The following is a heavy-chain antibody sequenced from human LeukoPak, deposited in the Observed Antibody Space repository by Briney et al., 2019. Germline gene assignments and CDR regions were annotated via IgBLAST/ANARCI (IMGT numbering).Heavy chain of an antibody. CDR3: GRPTKFWLIQGDGVDV. CDR2: IGAGGAAT. D-gene: IGHD6-19*01. CDR1: GFTFTTYA. J-gene: IGHJ6*02. Sequence: GASLRLSCAASGFTFTTYAMTWVRQAPGKGLEWVSSIGAGGAATFYSDSVKGRFTISRDNSMNTLYLQMSSLRADDTAVYYCGRPTKFWLIQGDGVDVWGQGTKVTVSS. V-gene: IGHV3-23*01.